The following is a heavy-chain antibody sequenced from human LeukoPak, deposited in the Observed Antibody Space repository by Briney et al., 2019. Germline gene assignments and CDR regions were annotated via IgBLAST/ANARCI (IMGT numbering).Heavy chain of an antibody. J-gene: IGHJ6*04. CDR1: GFTFSSYW. D-gene: IGHD6-13*01. CDR3: ARDVTTGAGAVGMAV. V-gene: IGHV3-74*01. Sequence: GGSLRLSCAASGFTFSSYWMHWVRQAPGKGLVWVSRINSDGSSTSYADSVKGRFTISRDNAKNTLYLQMNSLRAEDTAVYYCARDVTTGAGAVGMAVWGKGTTVTVSS. CDR2: INSDGSST.